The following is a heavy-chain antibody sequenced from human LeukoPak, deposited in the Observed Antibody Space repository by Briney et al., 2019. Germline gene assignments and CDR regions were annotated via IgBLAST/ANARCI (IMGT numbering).Heavy chain of an antibody. CDR1: GFTFSSYS. CDR2: ISSSSSYI. V-gene: IGHV3-21*04. D-gene: IGHD3-9*01. J-gene: IGHJ4*02. Sequence: GGSLRLSCAGSGFTFSSYSMNWVRQAPGKGLEGVSSISSSSSYIFYADSVKGRFIISRDNSRDTLYLQMNSLRAEDTAIYYCAPDLRGADWSLDDWGQGTLVTVSS. CDR3: APDLRGADWSLDD.